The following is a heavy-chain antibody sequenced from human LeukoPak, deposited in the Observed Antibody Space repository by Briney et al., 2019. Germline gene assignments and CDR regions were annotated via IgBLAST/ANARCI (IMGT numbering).Heavy chain of an antibody. CDR2: INPRGGST. CDR1: GGTFSSNA. V-gene: IGHV1-46*01. CDR3: ARGGAHIVLMVYAENWFDP. D-gene: IGHD2-8*01. Sequence: ASVKVSCKASGGTFSSNAISWVRQAPGQGLEWMGLINPRGGSTSYAQKFQGRVTMTRDMSTSTVHMELSSLRSEDTAVYYCARGGAHIVLMVYAENWFDPWGQGTLVTVS. J-gene: IGHJ5*02.